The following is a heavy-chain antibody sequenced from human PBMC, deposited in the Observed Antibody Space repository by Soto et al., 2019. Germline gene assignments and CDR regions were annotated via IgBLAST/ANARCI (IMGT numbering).Heavy chain of an antibody. V-gene: IGHV1-18*01. CDR2: ISAYNGNT. Sequence: ASVKVSCKASGYTFTSYGISWVRQAPGQGLEWMGWISAYNGNTNYAQKLQGRVTMTTDTSTSTAYMELGSLRSDDTAVYYCARDGVFIDDYVWGSYRLYYFDYWGQGTLVTVSS. J-gene: IGHJ4*02. CDR1: GYTFTSYG. CDR3: ARDGVFIDDYVWGSYRLYYFDY. D-gene: IGHD3-16*02.